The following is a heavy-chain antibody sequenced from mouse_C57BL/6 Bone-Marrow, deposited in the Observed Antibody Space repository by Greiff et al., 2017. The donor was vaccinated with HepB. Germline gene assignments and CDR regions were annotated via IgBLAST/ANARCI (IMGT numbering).Heavy chain of an antibody. J-gene: IGHJ1*03. CDR2: INPSNGGT. Sequence: QVQLQQPGTELVKPGASVKLSCKASGYTFTSYWMHWVKQRPGQGLEWIGNINPSNGGTNYNEKFKSKATLTVDKSSRTAYMQLSRLTSEDSAVYYCARELGTTEYFDVWGTGTTVTVSS. CDR1: GYTFTSYW. D-gene: IGHD1-1*01. V-gene: IGHV1-53*01. CDR3: ARELGTTEYFDV.